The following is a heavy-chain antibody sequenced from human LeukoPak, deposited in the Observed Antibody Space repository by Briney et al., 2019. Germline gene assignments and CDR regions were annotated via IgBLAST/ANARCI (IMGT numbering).Heavy chain of an antibody. CDR3: ANDRLGAILYFDY. CDR1: GFTFSSYG. D-gene: IGHD1-26*01. V-gene: IGHV3-23*01. Sequence: GGSLRLSCAASGFTFSSYGMSWVRQAPGKGLEWVSAITGSGGTTYYADSVKGRFTISRDNSKNTLYMRMNSLRAGDTAVYYCANDRLGAILYFDYWGQGTLVTVSS. J-gene: IGHJ4*02. CDR2: ITGSGGTT.